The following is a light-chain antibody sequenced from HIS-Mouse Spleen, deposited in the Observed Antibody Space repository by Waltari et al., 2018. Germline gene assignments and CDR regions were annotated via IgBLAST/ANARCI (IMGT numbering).Light chain of an antibody. CDR2: EVS. V-gene: IGLV2-8*01. CDR1: SSDVGGYNY. Sequence: QSALTQPPSASGSPGQSVTISCTGTSSDVGGYNYVSWYQQHPGKAPKLMMYEVSKRPSGVPDRVAGSKSGNTASLTVSGLQAEDEADYYCSSYAGSNNWVFGGGTKLTVL. CDR3: SSYAGSNNWV. J-gene: IGLJ2*01.